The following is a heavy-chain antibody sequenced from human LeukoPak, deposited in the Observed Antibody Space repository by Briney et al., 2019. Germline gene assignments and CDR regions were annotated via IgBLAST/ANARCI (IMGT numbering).Heavy chain of an antibody. V-gene: IGHV4-30-2*01. CDR3: ARAPTSWYFDY. CDR2: IYYSGNT. D-gene: IGHD6-13*01. Sequence: SQTLSLTCTVSGASISSSGFYWSWIRQPPGKGLEWIGYIYYSGNTYYNPSLKSRVTISGERSKNQFSLKLSSVTAADTALYYCARAPTSWYFDYWGQGTPVTVSS. J-gene: IGHJ4*02. CDR1: GASISSSGFY.